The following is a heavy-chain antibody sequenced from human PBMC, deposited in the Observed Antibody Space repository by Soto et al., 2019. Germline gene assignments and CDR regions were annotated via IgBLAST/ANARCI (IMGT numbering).Heavy chain of an antibody. CDR3: ARVRFPGSTNWFDP. CDR1: GGSISSGGYY. D-gene: IGHD3-10*01. V-gene: IGHV4-31*03. CDR2: IYYSGST. Sequence: PSETLSLTCTVSGGSISSGGYYWSWIRQHPGKGLEWIGYIYYSGSTYYNPSLKSRVTISVDTSKNQFSLKLSSVTAADTAVYYCARVRFPGSTNWFDPWGQGTLVTV. J-gene: IGHJ5*02.